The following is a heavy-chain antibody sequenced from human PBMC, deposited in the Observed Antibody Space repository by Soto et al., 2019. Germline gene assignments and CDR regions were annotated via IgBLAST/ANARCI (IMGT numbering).Heavy chain of an antibody. Sequence: SETLSLTCTVSGGSISSSSYYWGWIRQHPGKGLEWIGYIYYSGSTYYNPSLKSRVTISVDTSKNQFSLKLSSVTAADTAVYYCARVPGFLEWSHYGMDVWGQGTTVTVSS. CDR1: GGSISSSSYY. J-gene: IGHJ6*02. D-gene: IGHD3-3*01. CDR2: IYYSGST. V-gene: IGHV4-31*03. CDR3: ARVPGFLEWSHYGMDV.